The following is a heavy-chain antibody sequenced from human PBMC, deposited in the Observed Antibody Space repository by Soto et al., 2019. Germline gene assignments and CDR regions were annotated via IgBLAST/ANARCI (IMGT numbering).Heavy chain of an antibody. CDR1: GGTFSKSG. V-gene: IGHV1-69*01. D-gene: IGHD1-7*01. J-gene: IGHJ2*01. Sequence: QVQLVQSGAEVKKPGSSVKVSCKASGGTFSKSGISWVRQAPGQGLECMGVIMPTSGRPDYAQKFQGRVIITADESTSTDYMELSGLTSEDTAVYYCARTTITGTSPPRGFFDLWGRGTLVTVSS. CDR2: IMPTSGRP. CDR3: ARTTITGTSPPRGFFDL.